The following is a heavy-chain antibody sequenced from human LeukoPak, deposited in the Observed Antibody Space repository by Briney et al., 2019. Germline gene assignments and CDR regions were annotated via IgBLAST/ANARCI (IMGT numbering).Heavy chain of an antibody. CDR1: RGSISNYY. J-gene: IGHJ4*02. D-gene: IGHD5-12*01. CDR3: ARLSGYDWESSYDY. CDR2: ISYSGFS. Sequence: SETLSLTCTVSRGSISNYYWSWIRQPPGMGLEWIGYISYSGFSNYNPSLQSRVIISVDTSKNQFSLKLNSVTAADTAVYYCARLSGYDWESSYDYWGQGTLVTVSS. V-gene: IGHV4-59*01.